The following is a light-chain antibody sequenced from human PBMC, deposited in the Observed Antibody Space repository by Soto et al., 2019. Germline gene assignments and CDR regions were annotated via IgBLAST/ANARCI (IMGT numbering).Light chain of an antibody. V-gene: IGKV1-5*03. J-gene: IGKJ1*01. CDR1: QSISIW. Sequence: DIQMTQSPSTLSASVGDRVAITCRARQSISIWLAWYQQKPGKAPKLLIYKASSLESGVPSRFSGSGSGTEFTLTISSLQPDDFATYYCQQYNDYSWTFGQGTKVEIK. CDR2: KAS. CDR3: QQYNDYSWT.